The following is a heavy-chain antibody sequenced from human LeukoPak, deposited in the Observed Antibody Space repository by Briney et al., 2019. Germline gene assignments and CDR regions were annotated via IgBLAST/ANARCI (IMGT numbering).Heavy chain of an antibody. D-gene: IGHD6-13*01. CDR3: ARDPRTEAAAGLEYFQH. Sequence: GGSLRLSCAASGFSFSTSWMNWVRQAPGKGLEWVSVIYSGGSTYYADSVKGRFTISRDNSKNTLYLQMNSLRAEDTAVYYCARDPRTEAAAGLEYFQHWGQGTLVTVSS. CDR1: GFSFSTSW. V-gene: IGHV3-66*01. CDR2: IYSGGST. J-gene: IGHJ1*01.